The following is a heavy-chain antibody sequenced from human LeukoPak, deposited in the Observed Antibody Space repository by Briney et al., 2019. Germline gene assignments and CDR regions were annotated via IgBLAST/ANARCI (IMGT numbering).Heavy chain of an antibody. CDR3: ARDLGQYYDTSDNWFDP. V-gene: IGHV3-48*03. CDR2: IGSSDSTT. J-gene: IGHJ5*02. Sequence: GGSLRLSCVASGFTFSSYEMNWVRQAPGKGLEWLSYIGSSDSTTHYADSVKGRFTISRDNAKNSLYLQMNSLRAEDTAVYYCARDLGQYYDTSDNWFDPWGQGTLVTVSS. D-gene: IGHD3-22*01. CDR1: GFTFSSYE.